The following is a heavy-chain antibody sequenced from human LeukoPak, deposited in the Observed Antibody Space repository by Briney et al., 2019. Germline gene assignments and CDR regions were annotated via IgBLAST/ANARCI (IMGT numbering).Heavy chain of an antibody. V-gene: IGHV3-23*01. CDR2: IRASGGST. CDR1: ESTFSNYA. D-gene: IGHD6-19*01. Sequence: PGRSLRLSCAASESTFSNYAMSWVRRAPGKGLEWVSGIRASGGSTYYADSVKGRFPISRDNSRHTLYLQMNSLRVEDTAVYYCAKRVAGAVYYFDYWGQGTLVTVSS. CDR3: AKRVAGAVYYFDY. J-gene: IGHJ4*02.